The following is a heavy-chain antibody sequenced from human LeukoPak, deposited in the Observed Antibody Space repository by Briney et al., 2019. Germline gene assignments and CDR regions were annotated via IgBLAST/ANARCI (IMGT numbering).Heavy chain of an antibody. J-gene: IGHJ3*02. CDR1: GFTFSSYG. CDR3: ARENSSGWSLRGAFDT. D-gene: IGHD6-19*01. V-gene: IGHV3-30*03. CDR2: ISYDGSNK. Sequence: GGSLRLSCAASGFTFSSYGMHWVRQAPGKGLEWVAVISYDGSNKYYADSVKGRFTISRDNSKNTLYLQMNSLRAEDTAVYYCARENSSGWSLRGAFDTWGQGTMVTVSS.